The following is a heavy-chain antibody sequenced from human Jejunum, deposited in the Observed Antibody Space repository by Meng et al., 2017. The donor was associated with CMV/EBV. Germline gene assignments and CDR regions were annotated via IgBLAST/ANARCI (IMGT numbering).Heavy chain of an antibody. J-gene: IGHJ4*02. CDR1: DSFTGYH. CDR2: IHHSGNT. Sequence: DSFTGYHWNWIRQPPGKGLEWIGEIHHSGNTDYNPSLRGRVTLSVDTLKNQFSLKVTSVTAADTAVYFCARNPRDYGGHSSYSHFDSWGQGTLVTVSS. CDR3: ARNPRDYGGHSSYSHFDS. D-gene: IGHD4-23*01. V-gene: IGHV4-34*10.